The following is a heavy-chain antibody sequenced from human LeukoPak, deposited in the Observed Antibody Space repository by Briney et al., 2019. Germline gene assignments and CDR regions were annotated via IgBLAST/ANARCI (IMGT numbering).Heavy chain of an antibody. V-gene: IGHV4-39*07. Sequence: SETLSLTCTVSGGSISTSNYYWGWIRQPPGKGLEWIGNNSPSLKSRVTMSLDTSRNQFSLKLNSVTAADTAVYYCAKSNGYGLVDIWGQGTMVTVSS. J-gene: IGHJ3*02. D-gene: IGHD3-10*01. CDR1: GGSISTSNYY. CDR3: AKSNGYGLVDI.